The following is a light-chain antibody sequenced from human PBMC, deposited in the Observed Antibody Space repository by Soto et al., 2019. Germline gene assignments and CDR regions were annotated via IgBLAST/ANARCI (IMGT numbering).Light chain of an antibody. CDR1: QSVSSSY. CDR2: DAS. J-gene: IGKJ1*01. V-gene: IGKV3-20*01. Sequence: ERVTMESPPPLSVYAGERATLSCRASQSVSSSYLAWYQQKPGQAPRLLIYDASDRATGIPARFSGSGSGTDFTLTISRLEPEDFAVYYCQQYGSSPPWTFGQGTKVAIK. CDR3: QQYGSSPPWT.